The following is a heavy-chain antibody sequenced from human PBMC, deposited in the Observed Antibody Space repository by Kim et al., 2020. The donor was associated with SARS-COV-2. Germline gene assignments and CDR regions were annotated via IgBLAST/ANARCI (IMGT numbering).Heavy chain of an antibody. V-gene: IGHV4-59*08. CDR1: GGSISSYY. J-gene: IGHJ3*02. Sequence: SETLSLTCTVSGGSISSYYWSWIRQPPGKGLEWIGYIYYSGSTNYNPSLKSRVTISVDTSKNQFSLKLSSVTAADTAVYYCARHGYCSSTSCRDAFDIWGQGTMVTVSS. D-gene: IGHD2-2*03. CDR2: IYYSGST. CDR3: ARHGYCSSTSCRDAFDI.